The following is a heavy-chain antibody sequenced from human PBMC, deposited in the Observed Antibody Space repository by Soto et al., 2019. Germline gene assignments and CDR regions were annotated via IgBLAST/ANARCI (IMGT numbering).Heavy chain of an antibody. J-gene: IGHJ5*02. Sequence: ASVKVSCKVSGCTLTELSMHWVRQAPGKGLEWMGGFDPEDGETIYAQKFQGRVTMTEDTSTDTAYMELSSLRSEDTAVYYCVGAGTYNWFDPWGQGTLVIVSS. V-gene: IGHV1-24*01. CDR1: GCTLTELS. D-gene: IGHD1-26*01. CDR2: FDPEDGET. CDR3: VGAGTYNWFDP.